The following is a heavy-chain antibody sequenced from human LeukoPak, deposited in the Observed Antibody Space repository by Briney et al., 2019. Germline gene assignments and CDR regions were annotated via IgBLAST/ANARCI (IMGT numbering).Heavy chain of an antibody. CDR3: AKDLSSSPDY. Sequence: PGGSLRLSCAASGFTFSSYGMHWVRQAPGKGLEWVAVISYDGSNEYYADSVKGRFTISRDNSKNTLYLQMNSLRAEDTAVYYCAKDLSSSPDYWGQGTLVTVSS. D-gene: IGHD2-15*01. J-gene: IGHJ4*02. V-gene: IGHV3-30*18. CDR1: GFTFSSYG. CDR2: ISYDGSNE.